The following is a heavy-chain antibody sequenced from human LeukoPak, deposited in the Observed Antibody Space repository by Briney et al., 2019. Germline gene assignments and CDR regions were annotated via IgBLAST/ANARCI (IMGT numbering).Heavy chain of an antibody. J-gene: IGHJ6*03. V-gene: IGHV3-48*04. CDR1: GFTFSSYA. CDR3: ARLKRVRARYFDWSDYYYYMDV. D-gene: IGHD3-9*01. CDR2: ISSSGSTI. Sequence: GGSLRLSCAASGFTFSSYAMSWVRQAPGKGLEWVSYISSSGSTIYYADSVKGRFTISRDNAKNSLYLQMNSLRAEDTAVYYCARLKRVRARYFDWSDYYYYMDVWGKGTTVTISS.